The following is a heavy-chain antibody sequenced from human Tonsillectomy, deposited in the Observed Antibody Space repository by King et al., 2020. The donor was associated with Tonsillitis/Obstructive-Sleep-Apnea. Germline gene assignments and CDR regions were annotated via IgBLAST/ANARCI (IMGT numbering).Heavy chain of an antibody. CDR3: ARHRGYCVPTSCPSFDF. Sequence: QLQESGPGLVKPSETLSLTCTVSGGSISSGNYYWGWIRQPPGKGLEWIGSIHYSGSTHYNPSLKSRVTISVDTSKNQFSLKLSSVTAADTAMYYCARHRGYCVPTSCPSFDFWGQGTLVTVSS. J-gene: IGHJ4*02. V-gene: IGHV4-39*01. CDR1: GGSISSGNYY. D-gene: IGHD2-2*01. CDR2: IHYSGST.